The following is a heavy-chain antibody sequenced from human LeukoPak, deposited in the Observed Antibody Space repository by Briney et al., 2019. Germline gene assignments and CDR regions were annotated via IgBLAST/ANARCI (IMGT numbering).Heavy chain of an antibody. V-gene: IGHV4-39*01. J-gene: IGHJ4*02. CDR3: ARLSPYYYDSSGYFDY. Sequence: SETLSLTCTVSGGSISSSGYYWGWIRQPPGKGLEWIGSIYYSGSTYYNPSLKGRVTISVDTSKNQFSLKLSSVTAADTAVYYCARLSPYYYDSSGYFDYWGQGTLVTVSS. D-gene: IGHD3-22*01. CDR1: GGSISSSGYY. CDR2: IYYSGST.